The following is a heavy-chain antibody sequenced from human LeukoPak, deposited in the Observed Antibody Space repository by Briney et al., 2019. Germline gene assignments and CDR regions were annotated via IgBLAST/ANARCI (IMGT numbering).Heavy chain of an antibody. V-gene: IGHV4-59*02. CDR3: ARDAYASAWYAFDI. Sequence: SQTLSLTCSLAGGSVRNYYWNWIRQPPGKGREWIGYVYYTGSINSDPSLKSRVTMFVDTSKSQLSPRLSSVSALDTAVYYCARDAYASAWYAFDIWGPGTGVSVTS. CDR1: GGSVRNYY. D-gene: IGHD6-19*01. CDR2: VYYTGSI. J-gene: IGHJ3*02.